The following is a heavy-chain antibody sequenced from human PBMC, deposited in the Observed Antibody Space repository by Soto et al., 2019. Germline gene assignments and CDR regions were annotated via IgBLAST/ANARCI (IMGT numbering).Heavy chain of an antibody. CDR1: GYTFNTYY. CDR2: IHPSGGGT. V-gene: IGHV1-46*02. CDR3: ARGGHIAVVTASFDY. Sequence: QVQLVQSGAEVKKPGASVKVSCKPSGYTFNTYYLHWVRQAPGQALEWMGVIHPSGGGTTYAQKFLGRVPVTRDTSTTPVFLELSSLRSDDTAVYYCARGGHIAVVTASFDYWGQGTLVTVSS. D-gene: IGHD2-21*02. J-gene: IGHJ4*02.